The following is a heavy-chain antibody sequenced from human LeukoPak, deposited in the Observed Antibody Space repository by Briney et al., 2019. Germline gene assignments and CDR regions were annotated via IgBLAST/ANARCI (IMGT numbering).Heavy chain of an antibody. CDR1: GGSISSYY. CDR3: ARGRYDSSGYYP. V-gene: IGHV4-59*01. J-gene: IGHJ5*02. CDR2: IYYSGST. D-gene: IGHD3-22*01. Sequence: SETLSLTCAVSGGSISSYYWSWIRQPPGEGLEWIGYIYYSGSTNCNPSLKSRVTISVDTSKNQFSLKLSSVTAADTAVYYCARGRYDSSGYYPWGQGTLVTVSS.